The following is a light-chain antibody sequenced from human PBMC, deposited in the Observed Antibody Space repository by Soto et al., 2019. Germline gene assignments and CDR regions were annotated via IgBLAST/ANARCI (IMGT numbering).Light chain of an antibody. CDR2: AAS. CDR1: QSISSS. CDR3: LQSYSTPDT. Sequence: DIKMPQSPSSLSASVGDRVTITCRASQSISSSLNWYQQKPGKATKLLIYAASSLQSGVPSRFSGSGSGTDFTLTISSLQPEDFATYYCLQSYSTPDTFGQGTKLEIK. J-gene: IGKJ2*01. V-gene: IGKV1-39*01.